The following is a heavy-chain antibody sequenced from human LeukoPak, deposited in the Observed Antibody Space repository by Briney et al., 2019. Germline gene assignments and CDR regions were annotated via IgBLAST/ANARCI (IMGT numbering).Heavy chain of an antibody. CDR3: ARNINTAMGPGFAY. Sequence: SETLSLTCAVYGGSFSGYYWSWIRQPPGKGLEWIGEINHSGSTNYNPSLKSRVTISVDTSKNQFSLKLSSVTAADTAVYYCARNINTAMGPGFAYWGQGTLLTVSS. CDR1: GGSFSGYY. D-gene: IGHD5-18*01. CDR2: INHSGST. J-gene: IGHJ4*02. V-gene: IGHV4-34*01.